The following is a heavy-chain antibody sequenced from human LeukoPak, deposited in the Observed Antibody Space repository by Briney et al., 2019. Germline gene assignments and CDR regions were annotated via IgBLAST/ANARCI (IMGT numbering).Heavy chain of an antibody. CDR3: ATGVHGIAAAGDYYFDY. Sequence: GASVKVSCKASGYTFTSHHVHWVRQAPGQGLEWMGIINPSGGSTNYARKLQGRVTMTRDMSTNTVYMELSSLRSEDTAVYYCATGVHGIAAAGDYYFDYWGQGTLVTVSS. CDR1: GYTFTSHH. CDR2: INPSGGST. J-gene: IGHJ4*02. D-gene: IGHD6-13*01. V-gene: IGHV1-46*01.